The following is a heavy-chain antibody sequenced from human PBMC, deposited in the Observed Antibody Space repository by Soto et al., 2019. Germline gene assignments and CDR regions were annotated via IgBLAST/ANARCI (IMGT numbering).Heavy chain of an antibody. V-gene: IGHV3-30-3*01. Sequence: GGSLRLSCAASGFTFSSYAMHWVRQAPGKGLEWVAVISYDGSNKYYADSVKGRFTISRDNSKNTLYLQMNSLRAEDTAVYYCARGHTSGLYDCCALGVPFFDYRGHGTLDTVSS. CDR1: GFTFSSYA. CDR2: ISYDGSNK. D-gene: IGHD6-19*01. J-gene: IGHJ4*01. CDR3: ARGHTSGLYDCCALGVPFFDY.